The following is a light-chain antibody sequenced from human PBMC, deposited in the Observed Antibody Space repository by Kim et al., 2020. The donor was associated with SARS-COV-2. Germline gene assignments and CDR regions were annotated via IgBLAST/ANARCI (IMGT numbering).Light chain of an antibody. Sequence: AGEGDTRSCRDRHKIGINGAWDKHTRGQGHRLMIYEAGIRATGIPDKFSGSGSGTGLTLTISSLDPEDFGIYVCQQHNERKPAPSFGGGTKVDIK. CDR3: QQHNERKPAPS. CDR2: EAG. V-gene: IGKV3-11*01. CDR1: HKIGIN. J-gene: IGKJ4*01.